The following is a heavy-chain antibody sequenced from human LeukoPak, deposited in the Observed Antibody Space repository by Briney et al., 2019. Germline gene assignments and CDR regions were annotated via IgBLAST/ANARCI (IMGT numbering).Heavy chain of an antibody. CDR3: ARVQLGLRNYYYGMDV. J-gene: IGHJ6*02. CDR2: IKQDGSEK. Sequence: GGSLRLSCAASGFTFSSYWMSWVRQAPGKGLEWVANIKQDGSEKYYVDSVKGRFTISRDNAKNSLYLQMNSLRAEDTAVYYCARVQLGLRNYYYGMDVWGQGTTVTVSS. V-gene: IGHV3-7*01. CDR1: GFTFSSYW. D-gene: IGHD1-7*01.